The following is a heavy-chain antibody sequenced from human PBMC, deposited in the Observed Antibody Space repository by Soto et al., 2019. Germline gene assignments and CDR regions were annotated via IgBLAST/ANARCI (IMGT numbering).Heavy chain of an antibody. V-gene: IGHV3-23*01. CDR2: ISGSGGTP. Sequence: EVQLLESGGGLVQPGGSLRLSCAASEFTFSNYVMRWVRQAPGKGLEWVSSISGSGGTPHYGDSVKGRFTISRDNSKDTLYLQMHSLRAEDTAVYFCAKGLYDNAPYYYSNWGQGTLVTVSS. CDR1: EFTFSNYV. J-gene: IGHJ4*02. D-gene: IGHD3-10*01. CDR3: AKGLYDNAPYYYSN.